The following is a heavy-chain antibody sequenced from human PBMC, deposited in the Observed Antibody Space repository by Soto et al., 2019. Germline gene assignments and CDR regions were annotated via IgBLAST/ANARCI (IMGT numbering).Heavy chain of an antibody. Sequence: SSETLSLTCTVSGDSIISSDFYWGWVRQPPGKGLEWIGSIFYLGSSYYNPSLKSRVTMSVDTSKNQFSLRLRSVTAADTALYFCARHSLALRKNNWFDPWGQGIMFTVSS. CDR3: ARHSLALRKNNWFDP. CDR2: IFYLGSS. J-gene: IGHJ5*02. CDR1: GDSIISSDFY. V-gene: IGHV4-39*01. D-gene: IGHD3-3*02.